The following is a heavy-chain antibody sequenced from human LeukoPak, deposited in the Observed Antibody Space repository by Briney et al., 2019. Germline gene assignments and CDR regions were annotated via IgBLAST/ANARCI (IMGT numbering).Heavy chain of an antibody. D-gene: IGHD6-25*01. CDR3: AKNIAAPGRVDYQLYGMDE. J-gene: IGHJ6*02. CDR2: IKQDGRDS. Sequence: SGGSLRLSCAASGFPFSGYWMTWGRQAPGKGVQGVASIKQDGRDSYHVDSVKGRFTISRDNANNSLFLQMNNLRAGDTAVYYCAKNIAAPGRVDYQLYGMDEWGQGTTVTVSS. CDR1: GFPFSGYW. V-gene: IGHV3-7*01.